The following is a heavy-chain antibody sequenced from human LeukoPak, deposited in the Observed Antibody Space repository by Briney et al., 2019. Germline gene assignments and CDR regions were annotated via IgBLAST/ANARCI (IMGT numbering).Heavy chain of an antibody. J-gene: IGHJ3*01. CDR3: ARQPGGTAAFDV. CDR2: SHNSGET. D-gene: IGHD1-14*01. CDR1: GASMTNYY. V-gene: IGHV4-59*08. Sequence: SETLSLTCTISGASMTNYYWSWIRQPPGKGLEWIAYSHNSGETKYNPSLKSRITISVDTSENQFSLKLSSVTAADTAVYYCARQPGGTAAFDVGRERTTVTVSA.